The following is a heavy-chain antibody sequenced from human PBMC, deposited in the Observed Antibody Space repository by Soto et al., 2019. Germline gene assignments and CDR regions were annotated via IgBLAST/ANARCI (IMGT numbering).Heavy chain of an antibody. CDR3: AKSPSIVATILERFDY. J-gene: IGHJ4*02. V-gene: IGHV3-23*01. D-gene: IGHD5-12*01. CDR2: IGGSGGST. CDR1: GFTFSSYA. Sequence: VQLLESGGGLVQPGGSLRLSCAASGFTFSSYAMNWVRQAPGKGLEWVSGIGGSGGSTYYADSVKGRFTISRDNSKNTLYLQVNSLRAEDTAVYYCAKSPSIVATILERFDYWGQGTLVTVSS.